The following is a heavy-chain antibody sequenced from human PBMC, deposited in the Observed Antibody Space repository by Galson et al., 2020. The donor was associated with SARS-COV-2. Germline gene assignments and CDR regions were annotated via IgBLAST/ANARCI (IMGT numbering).Heavy chain of an antibody. CDR1: GYTFTSYY. V-gene: IGHV1-46*01. D-gene: IGHD2-21*01. CDR2: INPRDDIT. Sequence: VSVKVSCKTSGYTFTSYYIHWVRQAPGQGLEWVGIINPRDDITSYAQKFQGRVTMTRDTSTSTVHMELSSLRPEDTAVYYCAREWGETSSSVFDYWGRGTLVTVSS. J-gene: IGHJ4*02. CDR3: AREWGETSSSVFDY.